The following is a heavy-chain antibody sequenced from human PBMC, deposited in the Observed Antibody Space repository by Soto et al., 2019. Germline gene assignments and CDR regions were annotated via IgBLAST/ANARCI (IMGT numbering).Heavy chain of an antibody. CDR2: INWNGGST. Sequence: GGSLRLSCAASGFTFDDYGMSWVRQAPGKGLEWVSGINWNGGSTGYADSVKGRFTISRDNAKNSLYMQMNSLRAEDTALYYCARESLRDVLGWFDPWGQGTLVTVSS. CDR3: ARESLRDVLGWFDP. CDR1: GFTFDDYG. D-gene: IGHD2-15*01. V-gene: IGHV3-20*04. J-gene: IGHJ5*02.